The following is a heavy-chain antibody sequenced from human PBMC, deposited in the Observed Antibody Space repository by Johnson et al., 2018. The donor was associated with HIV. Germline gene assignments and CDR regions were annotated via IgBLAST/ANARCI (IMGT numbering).Heavy chain of an antibody. V-gene: IGHV3-66*03. D-gene: IGHD3-10*01. CDR2: IYSGGST. CDR3: AREQATVWFRASGAAFNI. CDR1: GFPVSRNY. J-gene: IGHJ3*02. Sequence: VQLVESGGGLIQPGGSLRLSCAASGFPVSRNYMTWVHQAPGKGLEWVSVIYSGGSTYYADSVKGRFTISRDNSKNTLYLQMNSLRAEDTAMYYCAREQATVWFRASGAAFNIWGQGTMVTVSS.